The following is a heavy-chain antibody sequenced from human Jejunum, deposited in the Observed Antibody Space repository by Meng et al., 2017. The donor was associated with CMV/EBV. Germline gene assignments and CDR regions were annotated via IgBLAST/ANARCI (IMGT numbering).Heavy chain of an antibody. CDR3: AKHKRFTIYGVAENDAFDV. CDR2: ISGNGGST. V-gene: IGHV3-23*01. D-gene: IGHD3-3*01. CDR1: FGSYA. Sequence: FGSYATTWVRQAPGKGLEWVSSISGNGGSTYYAASVKGRFTISRDNSKNTLYLQVNSLRVEDTAIYFCAKHKRFTIYGVAENDAFDVWGQGTMVTVSS. J-gene: IGHJ3*01.